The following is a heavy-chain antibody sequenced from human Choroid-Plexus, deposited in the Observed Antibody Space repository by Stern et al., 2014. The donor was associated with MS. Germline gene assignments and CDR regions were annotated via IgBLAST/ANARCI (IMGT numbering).Heavy chain of an antibody. D-gene: IGHD3-3*01. CDR3: AGDQRGITIVGVVTDYYYLGMDV. CDR2: INPNTGGT. CDR1: GYIFNGYY. J-gene: IGHJ6*02. V-gene: IGHV1-2*02. Sequence: VQLVQSGAEVKKPGASVKVSCKTSGYIFNGYYIHWVRQAPGQGLEWMAWINPNTGGTKYAQRFQDRDTINRVTSISTAYVELSNLTSDDTAVYYGAGDQRGITIVGVVTDYYYLGMDVWGQGTTVTVSS.